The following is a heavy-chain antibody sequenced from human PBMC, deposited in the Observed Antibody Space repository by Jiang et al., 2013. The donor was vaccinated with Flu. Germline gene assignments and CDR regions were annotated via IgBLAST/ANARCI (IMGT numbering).Heavy chain of an antibody. V-gene: IGHV4-39*07. Sequence: GPGLVKPSETLSLSCTVSGGSLTSNTYYWGWIRQPPGKGLEWIGSIYHSGSTNYNPSLKSRVTISVDKSKNQVSLKLTSVTAADTAVYYCARIPFHYYGMDVWGQGTTVTVSS. CDR2: IYHSGST. D-gene: IGHD2-2*02. CDR1: GGSLTSNTYY. J-gene: IGHJ6*02. CDR3: ARIPFHYYGMDV.